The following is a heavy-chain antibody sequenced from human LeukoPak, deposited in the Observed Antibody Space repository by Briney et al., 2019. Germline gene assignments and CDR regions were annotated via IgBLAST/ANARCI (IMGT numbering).Heavy chain of an antibody. CDR3: ARLLLGYCSSTSCSFQYFQH. V-gene: IGHV1-69*13. CDR2: IIPTFGTA. D-gene: IGHD2-2*01. J-gene: IGHJ1*01. Sequence: AASVKVSCKASGGTFSSYAISWVRQAPGQGLEWMGGIIPTFGTANYAQKFQGRVTITADESTSTAYMELSSLRSEDTAVYYCARLLLGYCSSTSCSFQYFQHWGQGTLVTVSS. CDR1: GGTFSSYA.